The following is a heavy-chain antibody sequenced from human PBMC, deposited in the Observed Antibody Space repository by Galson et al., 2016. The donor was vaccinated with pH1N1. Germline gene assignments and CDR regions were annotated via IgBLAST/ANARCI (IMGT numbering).Heavy chain of an antibody. V-gene: IGHV3-33*03. CDR3: AKEVTSGSPLGYYFSYGLDV. Sequence: SLRLSCAASGFTFSDFVMHWVRQAPGRGLEWVALIWYEGSNKYYADSVKGRLTISRDNSKTTLYLQASSLRPEDTAIYYCAKEVTSGSPLGYYFSYGLDVWGQGTTVTVSS. J-gene: IGHJ6*02. CDR1: GFTFSDFV. D-gene: IGHD3-10*01. CDR2: IWYEGSNK.